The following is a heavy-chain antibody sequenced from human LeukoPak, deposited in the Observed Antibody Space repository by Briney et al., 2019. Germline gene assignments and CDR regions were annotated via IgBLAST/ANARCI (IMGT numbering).Heavy chain of an antibody. D-gene: IGHD3-22*01. Sequence: GASVKVSCKASGYTFTSYGISWVRQAPGQGLKWMGWISAYNGNTNYAQKLQGRVTMTTDTSTSTAYMELRSLRSDDTAVYYCARDRGTMIVVVAADYWGQGTLVTVSS. CDR3: ARDRGTMIVVVAADY. CDR2: ISAYNGNT. CDR1: GYTFTSYG. J-gene: IGHJ4*02. V-gene: IGHV1-18*01.